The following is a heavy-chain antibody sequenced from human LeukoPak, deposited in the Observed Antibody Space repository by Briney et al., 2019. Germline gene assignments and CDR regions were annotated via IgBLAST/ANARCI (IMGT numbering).Heavy chain of an antibody. Sequence: SETLSLTCTVSGGSISTYYWSWLRRPPGKGLEWIGYFYYSGSTNYNPSLKSRVTISVDSSKNQFSLKLSSVTAADTAGYYCATTNRDNFGDYYFDYWGQGTLVTVSS. CDR1: GGSISTYY. CDR2: FYYSGST. D-gene: IGHD4-17*01. V-gene: IGHV4-59*01. CDR3: ATTNRDNFGDYYFDY. J-gene: IGHJ4*02.